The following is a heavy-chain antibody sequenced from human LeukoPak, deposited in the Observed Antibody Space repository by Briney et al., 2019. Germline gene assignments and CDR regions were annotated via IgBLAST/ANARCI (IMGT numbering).Heavy chain of an antibody. CDR3: ARGDYYDSSGYYNPVFDY. D-gene: IGHD3-22*01. CDR1: GGSISSGGYS. Sequence: TLSLTCAVSGGSISSGGYSWSWIRQPPGKGLEWIGYIYHSGSTYYNPSLKSRVTISVDRSKNQFSLKLSSVTAADTAVYYCARGDYYDSSGYYNPVFDYWGQGTLVTVSS. J-gene: IGHJ4*02. CDR2: IYHSGST. V-gene: IGHV4-30-2*01.